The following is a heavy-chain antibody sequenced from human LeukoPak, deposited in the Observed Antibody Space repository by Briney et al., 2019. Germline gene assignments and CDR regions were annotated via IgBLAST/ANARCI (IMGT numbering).Heavy chain of an antibody. J-gene: IGHJ3*02. CDR3: AKDHGNGGNSGGLDAFDI. Sequence: PGGSLRLSCAASGFTFSSYAMHWVRQAPGKGLEYVSAISSNGGSTYYANSVKGRFTISRDNSKNTLYLQMNSLRAEDTAVYYCAKDHGNGGNSGGLDAFDIWGQGTMVTVSS. CDR2: ISSNGGST. CDR1: GFTFSSYA. V-gene: IGHV3-64*01. D-gene: IGHD4-23*01.